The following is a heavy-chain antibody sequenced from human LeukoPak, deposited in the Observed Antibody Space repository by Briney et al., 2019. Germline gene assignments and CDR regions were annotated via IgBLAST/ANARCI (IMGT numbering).Heavy chain of an antibody. CDR3: ARSCITMIVGRRGPTDYYYMDV. CDR2: IYYSGST. Sequence: SETLSLTCTVSGGSISSSSYYWGWIRQPPGKGLEWIGSIYYSGSTYYNPSLKSRVTISVDTSKNQFSLKVRSVTAADTAVYYCARSCITMIVGRRGPTDYYYMDVWGKGTTVTISS. D-gene: IGHD3-22*01. V-gene: IGHV4-39*01. CDR1: GGSISSSSYY. J-gene: IGHJ6*03.